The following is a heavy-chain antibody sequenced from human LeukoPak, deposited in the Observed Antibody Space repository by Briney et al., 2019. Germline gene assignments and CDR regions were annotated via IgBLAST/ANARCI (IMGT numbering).Heavy chain of an antibody. V-gene: IGHV1-18*01. CDR1: GYTFTSDG. CDR2: ISAYNGNT. D-gene: IGHD6-13*01. CDR3: ARASSSWSGDY. Sequence: ASVKVSCKASGYTFTSDGISWVRQAPGQGLEWMGWISAYNGNTNYAQKLQGRVTMTTDTSTSTAYMEPRSLRSDDPAVYYCARASSSWSGDYWGQGTLVTVSS. J-gene: IGHJ4*02.